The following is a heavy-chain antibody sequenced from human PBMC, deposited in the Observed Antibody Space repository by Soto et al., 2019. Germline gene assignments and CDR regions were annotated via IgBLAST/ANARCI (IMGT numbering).Heavy chain of an antibody. CDR3: ARRLVEKYFEY. CDR2: IWYDGSNK. J-gene: IGHJ4*02. CDR1: GFTFSSYG. D-gene: IGHD1-26*01. V-gene: IGHV3-33*01. Sequence: GGSLRLSCAASGFTFSSYGMHWVRQAPGKGLEWVAVIWYDGSNKYYADSVKGRFTISRDNSMNTLYLQMNGLRAEDTAVYYCARRLVEKYFEYWGQGTLVTVAS.